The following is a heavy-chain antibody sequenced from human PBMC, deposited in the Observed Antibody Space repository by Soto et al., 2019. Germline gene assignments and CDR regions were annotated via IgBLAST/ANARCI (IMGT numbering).Heavy chain of an antibody. CDR2: ISSSSSTI. CDR3: FQAEDGIRDVRSVSAFRLNRSSDL. D-gene: IGHD3-10*02. V-gene: IGHV3-48*02. J-gene: IGHJ2*01. Sequence: KGLEWVSYISSSSSTIYYADSVKGRFTISRDNAKNSLYLQMNSLRDEDTAVYFFFQAEDGIRDVRSVSAFRLNRSSDL.